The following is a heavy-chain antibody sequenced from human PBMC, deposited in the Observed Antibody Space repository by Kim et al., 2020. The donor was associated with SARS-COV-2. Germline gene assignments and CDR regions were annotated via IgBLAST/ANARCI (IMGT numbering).Heavy chain of an antibody. D-gene: IGHD3-10*01. CDR3: XXSIKXXYYXGXGQXXDP. J-gene: IGHJ5*02. Sequence: GGSLRLSCAASGFTFSSYGMHWVRQAPGKGLXWVAVXSYDGXNKYYADSVKGRFXXSRGXXKNPXXLQXXSLRXXDTCVYYCXXSIKXXYYXGXGQXXDPXXXGTMXXVP. V-gene: IGHV3-30*03. CDR1: GFTFSSYG. CDR2: XSYDGXNK.